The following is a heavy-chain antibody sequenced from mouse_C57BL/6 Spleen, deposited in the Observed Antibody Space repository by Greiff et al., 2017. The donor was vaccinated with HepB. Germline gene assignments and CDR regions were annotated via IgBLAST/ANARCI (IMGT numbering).Heavy chain of an antibody. V-gene: IGHV1-64*01. D-gene: IGHD2-4*01. Sequence: QVQLQQPGAELVKPGASVKLSCKASGYTFTSYWMHWVKQRPGQGLEWIGMIHPNSGSTNYNEKFKSKATLTVDKSSSTAYMQLSSLTSEDSAVYYCAGDYALYAMDYWGQGTSVTVSS. J-gene: IGHJ4*01. CDR2: IHPNSGST. CDR1: GYTFTSYW. CDR3: AGDYALYAMDY.